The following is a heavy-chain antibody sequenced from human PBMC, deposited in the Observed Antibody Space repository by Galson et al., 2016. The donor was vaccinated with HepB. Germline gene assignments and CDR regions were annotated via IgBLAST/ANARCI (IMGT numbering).Heavy chain of an antibody. D-gene: IGHD3-22*01. J-gene: IGHJ4*02. Sequence: TLSLTCTVSGGSISSGGFSWNWVRQSPGEGLEWIGGIHHTRRTNYNPSLNSRVAIFVDRSKNNFSLRLSSVTAADTAVYFCARALNNYDHNSGHFDYWGQGILVTVSS. CDR1: GGSISSGGFS. CDR2: IHHTRRT. V-gene: IGHV4-30-2*06. CDR3: ARALNNYDHNSGHFDY.